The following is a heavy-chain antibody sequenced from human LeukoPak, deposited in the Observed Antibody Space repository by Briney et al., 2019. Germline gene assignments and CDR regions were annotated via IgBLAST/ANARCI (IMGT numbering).Heavy chain of an antibody. CDR3: ARGQGAARRMSDY. CDR1: GASISSSSYY. J-gene: IGHJ4*02. D-gene: IGHD6-6*01. V-gene: IGHV4-39*07. CDR2: IYYGGST. Sequence: SETLSLTCTVSGASISSSSYYWGWIRQPPGKGLEWIGSIYYGGSTYYNPSLKSRVTISLDTSKNQFSLKLSSVTAADTAVYYCARGQGAARRMSDYWGQGTLVTVSS.